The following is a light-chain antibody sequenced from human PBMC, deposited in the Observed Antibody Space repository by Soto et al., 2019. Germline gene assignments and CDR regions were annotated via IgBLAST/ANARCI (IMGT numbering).Light chain of an antibody. CDR2: DVG. Sequence: QSALTQPASVSGSPGQSIAISCTGTSSDVGAYNYVSWFQQHPGKAPKLMIYDVGSRPSGVSNRFSGSKSGNTASLTISGLQAEDEADYYCSSYTTSTTYVFGTGTSSPS. CDR3: SSYTTSTTYV. J-gene: IGLJ1*01. CDR1: SSDVGAYNY. V-gene: IGLV2-14*03.